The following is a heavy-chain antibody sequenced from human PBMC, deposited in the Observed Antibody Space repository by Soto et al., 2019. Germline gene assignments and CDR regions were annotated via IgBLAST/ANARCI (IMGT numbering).Heavy chain of an antibody. CDR3: AREDSDILTGYYFDY. D-gene: IGHD3-9*01. CDR1: GGSISSSDDY. V-gene: IGHV4-30-4*01. CDR2: IHYSGST. J-gene: IGHJ4*02. Sequence: SETLSLTCTVSGGSISSSDDYWSWIRQPPGKGLEWIGYIHYSGSTSYNPSLRSRVTISLDTSKNQFSLKLTSVTAADTAVFYCAREDSDILTGYYFDYWGQGTLVTVSS.